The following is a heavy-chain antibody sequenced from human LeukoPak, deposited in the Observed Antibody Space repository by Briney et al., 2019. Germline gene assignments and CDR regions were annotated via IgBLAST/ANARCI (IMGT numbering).Heavy chain of an antibody. J-gene: IGHJ5*02. CDR3: ARVSVAGTVLNWFDP. CDR2: ISYDGSNK. Sequence: SCKASGGTFSSYAMHWVRQAPGKGLEWVAVISYDGSNKYYADSVKGRFTISRDNSKNTLYLQMNSLRAEDTAVYYCARVSVAGTVLNWFDPWGQGTLVTVSS. D-gene: IGHD6-19*01. CDR1: GGTFSSYA. V-gene: IGHV3-30-3*01.